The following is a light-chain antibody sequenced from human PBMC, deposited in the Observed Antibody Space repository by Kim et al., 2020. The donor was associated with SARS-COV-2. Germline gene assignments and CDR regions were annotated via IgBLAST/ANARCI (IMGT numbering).Light chain of an antibody. J-gene: IGKJ2*03. CDR1: QSISSW. V-gene: IGKV1-5*03. Sequence: SASVGDRVTITCRSSQSISSWLAWYQQKPGKAPKLLISKASSLESGVPSRFSGSGSGTEFTLTISSLQPDDFATYYCQQYNSYPYSFGQGTKLEI. CDR3: QQYNSYPYS. CDR2: KAS.